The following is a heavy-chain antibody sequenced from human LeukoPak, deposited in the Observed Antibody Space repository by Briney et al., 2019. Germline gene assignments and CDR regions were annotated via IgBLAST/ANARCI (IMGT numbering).Heavy chain of an antibody. J-gene: IGHJ4*02. CDR2: ISSSGSTI. CDR3: ARGRVRLRLPIDY. Sequence: PGGALPLSCAASGFTFSDYYMSWIRQAPGKGLEWVSYISSSGSTIYYAASVKGRFPISRDNAKNSLYLQMNSLRAEDTAVYYCARGRVRLRLPIDYWGQGTLVTVSS. D-gene: IGHD4-17*01. V-gene: IGHV3-11*04. CDR1: GFTFSDYY.